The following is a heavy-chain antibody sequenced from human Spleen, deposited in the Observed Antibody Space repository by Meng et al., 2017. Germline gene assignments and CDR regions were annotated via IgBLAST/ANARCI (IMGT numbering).Heavy chain of an antibody. Sequence: SLKISCAASGFTFSNAWMSWVRQAPGKGLEWVSGISWNSGSIGYADSVKGRFTISRDNAKNSLYLQMNSLRAEDMAFYYCAKDVTGIPQYYFDYWGQGTLVTVSS. CDR3: AKDVTGIPQYYFDY. V-gene: IGHV3-9*03. CDR2: ISWNSGSI. D-gene: IGHD1-20*01. J-gene: IGHJ4*02. CDR1: GFTFSNAW.